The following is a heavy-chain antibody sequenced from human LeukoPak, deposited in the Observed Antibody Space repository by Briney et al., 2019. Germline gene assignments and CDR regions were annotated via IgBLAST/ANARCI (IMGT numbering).Heavy chain of an antibody. Sequence: GGSLRLSCAASGFTSSTFAMQWVRQAPEKGLEYVSGINTDGGTTFYANSVKGRFTISRDNPKNTLYLQMGSLRAEDTAVYYCARDGVATNDYWGQGILVTVSS. D-gene: IGHD5-24*01. CDR3: ARDGVATNDY. CDR2: INTDGGTT. CDR1: GFTSSTFA. J-gene: IGHJ4*02. V-gene: IGHV3-64*01.